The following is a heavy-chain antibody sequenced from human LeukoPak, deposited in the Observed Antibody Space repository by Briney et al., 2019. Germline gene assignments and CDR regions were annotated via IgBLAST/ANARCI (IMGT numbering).Heavy chain of an antibody. CDR2: ISGTGGRT. J-gene: IGHJ6*03. CDR3: AKYCPKVEPPDYMDV. Sequence: GGSLRLSCAASGFTFSSQAMSWVRQAPGKGLECVSGISGTGGRTYYADSVKGRFTISRDNSKNTLYLQMNSLRVEDTAVYYCAKYCPKVEPPDYMDVWGKGTTVTVS. V-gene: IGHV3-23*01. D-gene: IGHD1-26*01. CDR1: GFTFSSQA.